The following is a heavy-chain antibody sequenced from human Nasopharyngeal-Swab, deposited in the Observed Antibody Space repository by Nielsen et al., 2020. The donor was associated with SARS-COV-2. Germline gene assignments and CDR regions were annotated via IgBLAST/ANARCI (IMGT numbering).Heavy chain of an antibody. V-gene: IGHV3-21*01. J-gene: IGHJ6*02. D-gene: IGHD3-3*01. CDR2: ISGSGSYV. CDR3: ARDGLDYDFWSAYFMDV. CDR1: GFTFNSYS. Sequence: GESLKISCAGSGFTFNSYSMIWVRQVPGEGLEWVSSISGSGSYVYYADSVKGRFTISRDNAKNSFYLQMNSLRAEDTAVYYCARDGLDYDFWSAYFMDVWGQGTTVTVSS.